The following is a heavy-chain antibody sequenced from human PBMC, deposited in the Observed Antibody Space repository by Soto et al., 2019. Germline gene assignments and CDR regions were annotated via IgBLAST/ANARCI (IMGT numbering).Heavy chain of an antibody. Sequence: EVRLLESGGGLVQPGGSLRLSCAASGFTFSVYAMSWVRQAPGKGLEWVSGISGSGDSTHYADSVKGRFTVSRDNSKSILYLQTNSLRSEDTAIYYCAKALYGGFTYWGHGTLVTVSS. V-gene: IGHV3-23*01. CDR1: GFTFSVYA. J-gene: IGHJ4*01. CDR3: AKALYGGFTY. CDR2: ISGSGDST. D-gene: IGHD3-10*01.